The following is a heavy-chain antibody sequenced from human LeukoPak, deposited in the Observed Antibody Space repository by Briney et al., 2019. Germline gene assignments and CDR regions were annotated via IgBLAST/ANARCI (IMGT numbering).Heavy chain of an antibody. CDR1: GASVSSSH. Sequence: SETLSLTCVVSGASVSSSHWNWIRQLPGKGLEWIGCLSYTGKTDYNPSLTSRVTISLDTSKNQVSLKLRSVTATDTAVYYCSEGYFEPFDHWGQGTLVTVSS. CDR3: SEGYFEPFDH. V-gene: IGHV4-59*02. D-gene: IGHD2/OR15-2a*01. CDR2: LSYTGKT. J-gene: IGHJ4*02.